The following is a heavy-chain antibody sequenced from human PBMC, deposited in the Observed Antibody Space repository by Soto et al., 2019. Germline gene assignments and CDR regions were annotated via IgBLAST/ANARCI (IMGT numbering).Heavy chain of an antibody. V-gene: IGHV4-30-4*01. Sequence: PSETLSLTCTVSGGSISSGDYYWSWIRQPPGKGLEWIGYIYYSGSTYYIPSLKSRVTISVDTSKNQFSLKLSSVTAADTAVYYCATDTAMADDYYYYGMDVWGQGTTVTV. CDR3: ATDTAMADDYYYYGMDV. CDR2: IYYSGST. D-gene: IGHD5-18*01. CDR1: GGSISSGDYY. J-gene: IGHJ6*02.